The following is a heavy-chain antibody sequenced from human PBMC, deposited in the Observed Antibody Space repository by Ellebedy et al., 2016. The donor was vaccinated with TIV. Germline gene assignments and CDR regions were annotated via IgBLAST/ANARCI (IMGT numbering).Heavy chain of an antibody. D-gene: IGHD3-9*01. V-gene: IGHV5-10-1*01. CDR2: IDPSGSYA. CDR3: ARGDIVIGGGRNWFDP. J-gene: IGHJ5*02. Sequence: GESLRISCKASGYSFTTYFITWVRQMPGKGLEWMGRIDPSGSYAVYSPSFQGHVIISADKSITTSYLQWTSLQASDTAMYYCARGDIVIGGGRNWFDPWGQGTLVTVSS. CDR1: GYSFTTYF.